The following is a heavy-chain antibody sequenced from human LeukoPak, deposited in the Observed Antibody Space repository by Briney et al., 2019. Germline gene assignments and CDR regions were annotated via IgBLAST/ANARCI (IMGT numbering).Heavy chain of an antibody. J-gene: IGHJ4*02. CDR3: ATDAPYSSSWYDY. D-gene: IGHD6-13*01. CDR2: IKPNSGGT. V-gene: IGHV1-2*02. CDR1: GYTFPAYY. Sequence: GASVKGSCKASGYTFPAYYMHWVRQAPGQGLEWMGWIKPNSGGTNYAQKFQGRVTMTRDTSISTAYMELSRLRSDDTAVYYCATDAPYSSSWYDYWGQGTLVTVSS.